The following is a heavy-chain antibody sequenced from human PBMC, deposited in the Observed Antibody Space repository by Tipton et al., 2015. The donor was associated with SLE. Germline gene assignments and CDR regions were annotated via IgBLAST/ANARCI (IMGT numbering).Heavy chain of an antibody. Sequence: TLSLTCTVSGGSISSYYWSWIRQPPGKGLEWIGYINYSGSTNYNPSLKSRVTISVDTSKNQFSLKLSSVTAADTAVYYCAKNWGSLEGDTFDIWGQGTRVTVSS. CDR2: INYSGST. V-gene: IGHV4-59*08. J-gene: IGHJ3*02. CDR3: AKNWGSLEGDTFDI. D-gene: IGHD7-27*01. CDR1: GGSISSYY.